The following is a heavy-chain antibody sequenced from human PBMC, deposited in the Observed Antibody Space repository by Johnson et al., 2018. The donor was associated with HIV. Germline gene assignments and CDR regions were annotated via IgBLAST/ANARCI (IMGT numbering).Heavy chain of an antibody. CDR1: GFTLSSYW. Sequence: VQLVESGGGLVQPGGSLRLSYAASGFTLSSYWMHWVRQVPGKGPVWVSRINWNGGRTGYADSVKGRFTISSDNAKNSLYLQLNSLRGEDTALYYCAREGVGAVDIWGQGTKVTVSS. V-gene: IGHV3-20*03. CDR3: AREGVGAVDI. J-gene: IGHJ3*02. D-gene: IGHD2-8*01. CDR2: INWNGGRT.